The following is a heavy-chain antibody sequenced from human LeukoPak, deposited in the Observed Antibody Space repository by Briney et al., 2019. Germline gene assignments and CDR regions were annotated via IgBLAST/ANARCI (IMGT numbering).Heavy chain of an antibody. CDR1: GGTFSSYA. CDR3: ARGGEYCGGDCFDP. J-gene: IGHJ5*02. V-gene: IGHV1-69*06. CDR2: IIPIFGTA. Sequence: SVKVSCKASGGTFSSYAISWVRQAPGQGLEWMGGIIPIFGTANYAQKFQGRVTITADKSTSTAYMELSSLRSEDTAVYYCARGGEYCGGDCFDPWGQGTLVTVSS. D-gene: IGHD2-21*01.